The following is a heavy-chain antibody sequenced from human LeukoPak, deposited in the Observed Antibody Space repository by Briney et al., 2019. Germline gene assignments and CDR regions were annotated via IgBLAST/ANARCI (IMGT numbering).Heavy chain of an antibody. V-gene: IGHV3-23*01. CDR1: GFAFSGDA. CDR2: ISGSGGDT. J-gene: IGHJ4*02. CDR3: ARARTTVNYFDY. Sequence: GGSLRLSCAASGFAFSGDAMSWVRQAPGKGLEWVSVISGSGGDTYYADSVKGRFTISRDNSKNTLYLQMNSLRAEDTAVYYCARARTTVNYFDYWGQGTLVTVSS. D-gene: IGHD4-17*01.